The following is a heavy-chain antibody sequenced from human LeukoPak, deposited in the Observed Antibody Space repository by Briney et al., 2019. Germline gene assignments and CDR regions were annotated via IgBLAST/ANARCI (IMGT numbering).Heavy chain of an antibody. J-gene: IGHJ4*02. D-gene: IGHD5/OR15-5a*01. CDR2: ISSNGGST. CDR3: ARGPPSVEDGYFDY. V-gene: IGHV3-64*01. Sequence: GGSLRLSCAASGFTFSSYAMHWVRQAPGKGLEYVSAISSNGGSTYYANSVKGRFTISRDNSKNTLYLQMGSLRAEDMAVYYCARGPPSVEDGYFDYWGQGTLVTVSS. CDR1: GFTFSSYA.